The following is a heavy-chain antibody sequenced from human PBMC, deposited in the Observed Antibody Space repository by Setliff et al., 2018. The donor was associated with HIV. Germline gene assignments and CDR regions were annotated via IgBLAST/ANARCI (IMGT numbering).Heavy chain of an antibody. CDR3: ARFDVTPMTTRDY. CDR1: GASFTDYY. V-gene: IGHV4-34*01. CDR2: IHHTGHI. Sequence: PRQTLSLTCAFYGASFTDYYWNWIRQPPGKGLEWIGEIHHTGHINYNPSFKSRVTMSLDMSTNQFSLKMASMTAADSAVYYCARFDVTPMTTRDYWGQGTQVTVSS. D-gene: IGHD4-17*01. J-gene: IGHJ4*02.